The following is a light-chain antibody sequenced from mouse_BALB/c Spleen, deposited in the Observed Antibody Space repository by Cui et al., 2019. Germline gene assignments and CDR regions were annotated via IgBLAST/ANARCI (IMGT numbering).Light chain of an antibody. CDR3: QQWSSYRRT. CDR1: SSVSY. CDR2: DTS. J-gene: IGKJ5*01. Sequence: HIVLTQSPAIMSASPGEKVTMTCSASSSVSYMYWYQQKPGSSPRLLIYDTSNLASGVPVRFSGSGSGTSYSLTISRMEAEDAATYYCQQWSSYRRTFGAGTKLELK. V-gene: IGKV4-55*01.